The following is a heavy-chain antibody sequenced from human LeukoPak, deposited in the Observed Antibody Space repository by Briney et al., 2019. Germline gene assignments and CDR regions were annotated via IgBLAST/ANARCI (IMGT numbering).Heavy chain of an antibody. J-gene: IGHJ4*02. Sequence: SETLSLTCTVSGGSISSYYWSWIRQPPGKGLEWIGYVYYSGSTNCNPSLKSRVTMSVDTSKSQFSLRLNSVTAADTAVYYCARSELLWFGGVNSGFDYWGQGTLVTVSS. D-gene: IGHD3-10*01. CDR2: VYYSGST. CDR3: ARSELLWFGGVNSGFDY. V-gene: IGHV4-59*01. CDR1: GGSISSYY.